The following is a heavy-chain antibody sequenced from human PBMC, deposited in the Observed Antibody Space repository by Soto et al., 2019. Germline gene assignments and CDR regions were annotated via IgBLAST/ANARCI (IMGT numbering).Heavy chain of an antibody. Sequence: QVQLVQSGAEVKKPGSSVKVSCKASGGTFSSYAISWVRQAPGQGLEWMGGLIPIFGTANYAQKFQGRVTITADDSTSKAYMELSRLGSEDPAVYYCARDAYYYDSSGYYHYFDYWGQGTLVTVSS. V-gene: IGHV1-69*12. CDR3: ARDAYYYDSSGYYHYFDY. CDR1: GGTFSSYA. J-gene: IGHJ4*02. CDR2: LIPIFGTA. D-gene: IGHD3-22*01.